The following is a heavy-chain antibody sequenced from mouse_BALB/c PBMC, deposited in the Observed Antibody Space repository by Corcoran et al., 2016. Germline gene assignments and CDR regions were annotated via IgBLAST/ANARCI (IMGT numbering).Heavy chain of an antibody. J-gene: IGHJ2*01. D-gene: IGHD1-2*01. V-gene: IGHV3-6*02. CDR3: ATLLRPFDY. CDR1: GYSIPSGYY. Sequence: DVQLQESGPGLVKPSQSLSLTCSVTGYSIPSGYYWNWIRQFPGNKLEWMGYISYDGSNNYNPSLKNRISITRDTSKNQFFLKLNSVTTEDTATYYCATLLRPFDYWGQGTTFTVSS. CDR2: ISYDGSN.